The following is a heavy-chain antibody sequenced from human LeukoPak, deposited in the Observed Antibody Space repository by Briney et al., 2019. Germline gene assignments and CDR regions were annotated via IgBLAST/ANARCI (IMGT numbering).Heavy chain of an antibody. CDR1: VGSFSGYY. CDR2: INHSGST. CDR3: ARGLLSEYSSSWYRTSGWFDP. J-gene: IGHJ5*02. V-gene: IGHV4-34*01. D-gene: IGHD6-13*01. Sequence: KPSETLSLTCAVYVGSFSGYYWSWIRQPPGKGLEWIGEINHSGSTNYNPSLKSRVTISVDTSKNQFSLKLSSVTAADTAVYYCARGLLSEYSSSWYRTSGWFDPWGQGTLVTVSS.